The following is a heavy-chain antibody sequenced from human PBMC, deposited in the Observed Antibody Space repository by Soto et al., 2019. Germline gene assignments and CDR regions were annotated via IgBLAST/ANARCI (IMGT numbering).Heavy chain of an antibody. CDR3: ARHAPTVTDAGNDAFDI. CDR1: GGSISSYY. Sequence: QVQLQESGPGLVKPSETLSLTCTVSGGSISSYYWSWIRQPPGKGLEWIGYIYYSGSTNYNPSLKSRVTISVDTSKNQFSLKLSSVTAADTAVYYCARHAPTVTDAGNDAFDIWGQGTMVTVSS. J-gene: IGHJ3*02. V-gene: IGHV4-59*08. D-gene: IGHD4-17*01. CDR2: IYYSGST.